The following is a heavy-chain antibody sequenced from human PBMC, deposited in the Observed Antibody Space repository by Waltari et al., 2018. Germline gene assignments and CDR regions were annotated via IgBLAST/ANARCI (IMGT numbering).Heavy chain of an antibody. D-gene: IGHD1-26*01. CDR3: ATEKLVGATTDAFDI. J-gene: IGHJ3*02. Sequence: QVQLQESGPGLVKPSATLSLTCTVSGGSISSYSWSWIRQPPGKGLEWIGYIYYSGSTNYNPSLKSRVTISVDTSKNQFSLKLSSVTAADTAVYYCATEKLVGATTDAFDIWGQGTMVTVSS. CDR1: GGSISSYS. CDR2: IYYSGST. V-gene: IGHV4-59*01.